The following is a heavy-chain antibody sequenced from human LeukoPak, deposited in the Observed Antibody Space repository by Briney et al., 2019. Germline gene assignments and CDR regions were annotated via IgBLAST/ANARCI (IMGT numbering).Heavy chain of an antibody. CDR2: IWYDGSSK. CDR3: ARDEGYCRGGSCYSAEYFQH. CDR1: GFTFSSYG. V-gene: IGHV3-33*01. J-gene: IGHJ1*01. Sequence: PGRSLRLSCAASGFTFSSYGMHWVRQAPGKGLEWVAMIWYDGSSKYYADSVKGRFTISRDNSKNTLYPQMNSLRAEDTAVYYCARDEGYCRGGSCYSAEYFQHWGQGTLVTVSS. D-gene: IGHD2-15*01.